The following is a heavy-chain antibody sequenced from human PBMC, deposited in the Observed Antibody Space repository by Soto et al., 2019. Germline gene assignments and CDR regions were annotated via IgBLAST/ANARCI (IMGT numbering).Heavy chain of an antibody. V-gene: IGHV3-23*01. J-gene: IGHJ6*02. CDR3: AKGLGGYVEYYYMDV. Sequence: GGSLRLSCAASGFTFSSYWMSWVRQAPGKGLEWVSAISGSGGSTYYADSVKGRFTISRDNSKNTLYLQMNSLRAEDTAVYYCAKGLGGYVEYYYMDVWGQGTTVTVSS. CDR2: ISGSGGST. CDR1: GFTFSSYW. D-gene: IGHD6-25*01.